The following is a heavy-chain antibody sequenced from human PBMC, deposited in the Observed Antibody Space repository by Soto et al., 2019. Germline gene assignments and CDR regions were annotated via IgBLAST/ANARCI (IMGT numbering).Heavy chain of an antibody. CDR2: ISFDGSKK. V-gene: IGHV3-30-3*01. CDR3: ARGVFYYYGSSGYSPDY. J-gene: IGHJ4*02. Sequence: PGRTLRLSCEVSGFTYSSYVMHWVRQAPGNTLEWVALISFDGSKKNYAASVKGRFTISRDNSKNMMYLQMNSLRPEDTAVYYCARGVFYYYGSSGYSPDYWGQGTLVTVSS. CDR1: GFTYSSYV. D-gene: IGHD3-22*01.